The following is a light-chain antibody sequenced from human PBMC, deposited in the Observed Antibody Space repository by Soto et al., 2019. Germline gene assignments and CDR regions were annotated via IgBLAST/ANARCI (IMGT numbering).Light chain of an antibody. CDR1: QSVRGY. V-gene: IGKV3-11*01. CDR3: QQRASFPLT. Sequence: EIVLTQCPATLSLSPGERATLSCRASQSVRGYLAWYQQKPGQAPRLLIYDVSKRVTGIPARFSGSGSGTDFTLTISSLEPEDFAMFYCQQRASFPLTFGGGTKVEIK. J-gene: IGKJ4*01. CDR2: DVS.